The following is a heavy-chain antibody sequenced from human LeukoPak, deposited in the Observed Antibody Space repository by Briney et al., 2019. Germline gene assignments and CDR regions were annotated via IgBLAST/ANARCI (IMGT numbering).Heavy chain of an antibody. V-gene: IGHV3-7*03. CDR3: ARDFGYQDCRGSSCFGATSH. D-gene: IGHD2-15*01. CDR2: IKQDGGNEK. CDR1: GFSFNNYW. Sequence: GGSLRLSCAASGFSFNNYWMSWVRQAPGKGLEWVANIKQDGGNEKYYVDSVKGRFTISRDNAKNSLYLQVNGLRAEDTAVYYCARDFGYQDCRGSSCFGATSHWGQGTLVTVSS. J-gene: IGHJ4*02.